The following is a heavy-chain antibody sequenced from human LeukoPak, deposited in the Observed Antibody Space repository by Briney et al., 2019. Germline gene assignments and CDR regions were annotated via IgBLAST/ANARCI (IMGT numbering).Heavy chain of an antibody. CDR1: GFTFSSYG. CDR3: AKDSIAVAGSLIFDY. V-gene: IGHV3-33*06. CDR2: IWYDGSNK. J-gene: IGHJ4*02. Sequence: AGGSLRLSCAASGFTFSSYGMHWVRQAPGKGLEWVAVIWYDGSNKYYADSVKGRFTISRDNSKNTLYLQMNSLRAEDTAVYYCAKDSIAVAGSLIFDYWGQGTLVTVSS. D-gene: IGHD6-19*01.